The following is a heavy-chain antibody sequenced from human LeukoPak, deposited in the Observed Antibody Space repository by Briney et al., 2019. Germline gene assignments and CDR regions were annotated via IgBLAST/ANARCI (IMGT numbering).Heavy chain of an antibody. Sequence: GGSLRLSCAASGFTFSRYGMYWVRQAPPKGLEWVAFIRYDESNKYHADSVKGRFTISRHNAKNSLFLQMNSLRAENTAVYYCVTAPTRTFSVYWGQGALATVSS. CDR2: IRYDESNK. J-gene: IGHJ4*02. CDR1: GFTFSRYG. V-gene: IGHV3-30*02. CDR3: VTAPTRTFSVY. D-gene: IGHD1-1*01.